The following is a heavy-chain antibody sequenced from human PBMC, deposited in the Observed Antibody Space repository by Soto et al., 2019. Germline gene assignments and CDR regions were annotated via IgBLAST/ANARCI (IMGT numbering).Heavy chain of an antibody. CDR3: ARLFGLESFDY. V-gene: IGHV4-59*08. Sequence: SETVSLTCTVSGGSISSYYWSWIRQPPGKGLEWIGYIYYSGSTNYNPSLKSRVTISVDTSKNQFSLKLSSVTAADTAVYYCARLFGLESFDYWGQGTLVTVSS. CDR1: GGSISSYY. CDR2: IYYSGST. D-gene: IGHD3-3*01. J-gene: IGHJ4*02.